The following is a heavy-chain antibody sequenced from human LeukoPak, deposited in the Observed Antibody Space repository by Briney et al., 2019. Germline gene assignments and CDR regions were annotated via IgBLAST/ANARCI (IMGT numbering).Heavy chain of an antibody. V-gene: IGHV3-23*01. CDR2: ISGSGGST. J-gene: IGHJ4*02. D-gene: IGHD6-19*01. CDR3: AKDSPSSGWYIEVDY. Sequence: GGSLRLSCAASGFTFSSYAMSWVRQAPGKGLEWVSAISGSGGSTYYADSVKGRFTISRDNSKNPLYLQMNSLRAEDTAVYYCAKDSPSSGWYIEVDYWGQGTLVTVSS. CDR1: GFTFSSYA.